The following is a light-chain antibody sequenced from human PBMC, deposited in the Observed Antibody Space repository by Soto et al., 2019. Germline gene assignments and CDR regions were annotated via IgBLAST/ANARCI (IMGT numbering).Light chain of an antibody. CDR3: CSYAGSSTYV. CDR1: SSDVGSYNL. V-gene: IGLV2-23*01. CDR2: EGS. J-gene: IGLJ1*01. Sequence: QSALTQPASVSGSPGQSITISCTGTSSDVGSYNLVSWYQQHPGKAPKLMIYEGSKRPSGVSNRFSGSKSCNTASLTISGLQAEDEADYYCCSYAGSSTYVFGTRTKLTVL.